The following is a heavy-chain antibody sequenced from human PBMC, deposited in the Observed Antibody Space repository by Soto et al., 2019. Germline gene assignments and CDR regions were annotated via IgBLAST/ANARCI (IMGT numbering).Heavy chain of an antibody. Sequence: PSETLSLTCAVYGGSFSGYYWSWIRQPPGKGLEWIGEINHSGSTNYNPSLKSRVTISVDTSKNQFSLKLSSVTAADTAVYYCARVIEIAVADYWGQGTLVTVSS. CDR1: GGSFSGYY. V-gene: IGHV4-34*01. CDR3: ARVIEIAVADY. D-gene: IGHD6-19*01. J-gene: IGHJ4*02. CDR2: INHSGST.